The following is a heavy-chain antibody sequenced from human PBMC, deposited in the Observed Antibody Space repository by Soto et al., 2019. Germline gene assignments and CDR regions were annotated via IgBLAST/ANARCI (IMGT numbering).Heavy chain of an antibody. V-gene: IGHV3-7*03. D-gene: IGHD3-10*01. CDR1: GFTFSSYW. Sequence: EVQLVESGGGLVQPGGSLRLSCAASGFTFSSYWMSWVRQAPGKGLEWVANIKQDGSEKYYVDSVKGRFTISRDNAKNSLYLQMNSMSAEDTAVYYCARDAPLWFGELNRPPYFDYWGQGTLVTVSS. CDR2: IKQDGSEK. J-gene: IGHJ4*02. CDR3: ARDAPLWFGELNRPPYFDY.